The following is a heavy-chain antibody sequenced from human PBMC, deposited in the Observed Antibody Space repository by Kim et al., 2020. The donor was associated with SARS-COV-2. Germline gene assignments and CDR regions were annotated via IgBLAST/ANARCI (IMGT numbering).Heavy chain of an antibody. J-gene: IGHJ6*02. D-gene: IGHD3-9*01. V-gene: IGHV3-30*02. CDR3: EKLIGGLRYFDWLPDGMDV. Sequence: RFTISRDNAKNAVYLQMNSLRAEDTAVYYCEKLIGGLRYFDWLPDGMDVWGQGTTVTVSS.